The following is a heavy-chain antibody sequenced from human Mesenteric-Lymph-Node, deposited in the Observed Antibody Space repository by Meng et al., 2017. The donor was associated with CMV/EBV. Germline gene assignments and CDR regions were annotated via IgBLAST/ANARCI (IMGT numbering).Heavy chain of an antibody. CDR1: GFTFSSYW. J-gene: IGHJ5*02. CDR2: INSDGSST. V-gene: IGHV3-74*01. Sequence: ETLSLTCAASGFTFSSYWMHWVRQAPGKGLVWVSRINSDGSSTSYADSVKGRFTISRDNAKNTLYLQMNSLRAEDTAVCYCAPYPSFDPWGQGTLVTVSS. CDR3: APYPSFDP.